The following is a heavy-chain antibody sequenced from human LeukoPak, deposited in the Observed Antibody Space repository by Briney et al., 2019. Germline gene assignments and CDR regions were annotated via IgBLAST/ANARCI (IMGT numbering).Heavy chain of an antibody. Sequence: GGSLRLSCAASGFTFSSYWMHWVRQAPGKGLVWVSRINSDGSSTSYADSVKGRFTISRDNSENTLYLQLHSLTVDDTAVYYCGYGSGSFFPRYYFDYWGQGALVIVSS. V-gene: IGHV3-74*01. CDR3: GYGSGSFFPRYYFDY. J-gene: IGHJ4*02. CDR1: GFTFSSYW. CDR2: INSDGSST. D-gene: IGHD3-10*01.